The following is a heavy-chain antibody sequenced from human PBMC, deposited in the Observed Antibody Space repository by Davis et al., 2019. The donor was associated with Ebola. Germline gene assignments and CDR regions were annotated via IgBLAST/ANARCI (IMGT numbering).Heavy chain of an antibody. Sequence: PSETLSFTCTVSGGSISSYYWSWIRQPPGKGLEWIGYIYYSGSTNYNPSLKSRVTISVDTSKNQFSLKLSSVTAADTAVYYCARVDYDFWSGYHNWFDPWGQGTLVTVSS. CDR2: IYYSGST. V-gene: IGHV4-59*01. CDR1: GGSISSYY. CDR3: ARVDYDFWSGYHNWFDP. D-gene: IGHD3-3*01. J-gene: IGHJ5*02.